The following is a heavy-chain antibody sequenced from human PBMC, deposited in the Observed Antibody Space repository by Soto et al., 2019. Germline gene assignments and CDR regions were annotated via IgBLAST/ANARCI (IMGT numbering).Heavy chain of an antibody. CDR1: GFTFSTYA. Sequence: GGSLRLSCAASGFTFSTYAMSWVRQAPGKGLEWVSTISGSGGSTNYADSVKGRFSISRDNSKNTLYLQMNILRAEDTAVYYCTNLPATEVSDYWGQGTLVTVSS. D-gene: IGHD2-2*01. J-gene: IGHJ4*02. CDR3: TNLPATEVSDY. V-gene: IGHV3-23*01. CDR2: ISGSGGST.